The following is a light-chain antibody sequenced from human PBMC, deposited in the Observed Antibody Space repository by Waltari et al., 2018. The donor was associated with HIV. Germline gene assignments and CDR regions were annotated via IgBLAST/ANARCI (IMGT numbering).Light chain of an antibody. CDR3: AAWNDNLSGVV. CDR1: RPHIGRFY. J-gene: IGLJ2*01. V-gene: IGLV1-47*01. Sequence: QSVLSQPPSASGTPGQRVTISWSGSRPHIGRFYVYWYRQVPGTTPQLLIYRNNQRPSGVPDRFSGSKSGTSASLAISGLRSEDEAYYYCAAWNDNLSGVVFGGGTELTVL. CDR2: RNN.